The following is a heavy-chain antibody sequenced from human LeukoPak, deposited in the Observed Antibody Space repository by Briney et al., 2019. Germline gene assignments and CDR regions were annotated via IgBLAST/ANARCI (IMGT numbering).Heavy chain of an antibody. Sequence: PSETLSLTCTVSGGSISSGDYYWSWIRQPPGKGLEWIGYIYYSGSTYYNPSLKSRVTISVDTSKNQFSLKLSSVTAADTAVYYCARVRTYSDYWYWGQGTLVTVSS. D-gene: IGHD4-11*01. CDR2: IYYSGST. CDR1: GGSISSGDYY. J-gene: IGHJ4*02. CDR3: ARVRTYSDYWY. V-gene: IGHV4-30-4*01.